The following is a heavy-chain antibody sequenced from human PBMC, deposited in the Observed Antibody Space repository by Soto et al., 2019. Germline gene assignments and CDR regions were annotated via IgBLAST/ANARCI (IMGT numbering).Heavy chain of an antibody. CDR2: INHSGST. Sequence: SETLSLTCAVYGGSFSGYYWSWIRQPPGKGLEWIGEINHSGSTNYNPSLKSRVTISVDTSKNQFSLKLSSVTAADTAVYYCARYSGGYSYNWFDPWGQGTLVTVSS. CDR1: GGSFSGYY. CDR3: ARYSGGYSYNWFDP. D-gene: IGHD1-26*01. V-gene: IGHV4-34*01. J-gene: IGHJ5*02.